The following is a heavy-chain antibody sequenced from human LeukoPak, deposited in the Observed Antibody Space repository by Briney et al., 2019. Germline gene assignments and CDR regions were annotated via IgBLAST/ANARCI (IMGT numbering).Heavy chain of an antibody. Sequence: SQTLSLTCTVSGGSISSGSYYWSWIRQPAGKGLEWIGRIYTSESTNYNPSLKSRVTISVDTSKNQFSLKLSSVTAADTAVYYCAADYYDSSGYYYVGAFDIWGQGTMVTVSS. CDR1: GGSISSGSYY. J-gene: IGHJ3*02. V-gene: IGHV4-61*02. CDR2: IYTSEST. D-gene: IGHD3-22*01. CDR3: AADYYDSSGYYYVGAFDI.